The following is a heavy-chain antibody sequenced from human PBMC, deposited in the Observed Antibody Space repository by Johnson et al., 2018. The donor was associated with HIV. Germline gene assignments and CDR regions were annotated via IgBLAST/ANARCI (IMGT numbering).Heavy chain of an antibody. CDR3: TSGSYYYDSRGSLVPAFDI. D-gene: IGHD3-22*01. CDR2: ISYDGNNK. V-gene: IGHV3-30-3*01. CDR1: GFTFSSYA. Sequence: QVQLVESGGGVVQPGRSLRLSCASSGFTFSSYAMHWVRQAPGKGLKWVAVISYDGNNKYYADSVKGRFTISRDNSKNTLYVQMNSLKTEDTAVYYCTSGSYYYDSRGSLVPAFDIWGQGTMVTVSS. J-gene: IGHJ3*02.